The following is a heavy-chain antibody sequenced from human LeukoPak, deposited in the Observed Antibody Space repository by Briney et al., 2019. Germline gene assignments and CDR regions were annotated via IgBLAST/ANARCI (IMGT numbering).Heavy chain of an antibody. CDR2: IGTAGDT. Sequence: GGSLRLSCAASGFTFSSYDMHWVRQATGKGLEWVSAIGTAGDTYYPGSVKGRITISRDNSKNTLYLQMNSLRAEDTAVYYCARDGSQYYDFWSGYAHYYYYMDVWGKGTTVTVSS. D-gene: IGHD3-3*01. V-gene: IGHV3-13*01. J-gene: IGHJ6*03. CDR1: GFTFSSYD. CDR3: ARDGSQYYDFWSGYAHYYYYMDV.